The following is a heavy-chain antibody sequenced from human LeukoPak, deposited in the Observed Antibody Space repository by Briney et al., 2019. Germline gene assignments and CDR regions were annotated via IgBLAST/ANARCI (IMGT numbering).Heavy chain of an antibody. V-gene: IGHV3-30*04. CDR3: ARDGVVVPAATSRYYYYMDV. D-gene: IGHD2-2*01. CDR2: ISEDGRNK. CDR1: GFTFSSYA. Sequence: GRSLRLSCAASGFTFSSYAMHWVRQAPGKGLEWVAVISEDGRNKYYADSVKGRFTISRDNFKTTLYLQMNSLRAEDTAVYYCARDGVVVPAATSRYYYYMDVWGKGTTVTVSS. J-gene: IGHJ6*03.